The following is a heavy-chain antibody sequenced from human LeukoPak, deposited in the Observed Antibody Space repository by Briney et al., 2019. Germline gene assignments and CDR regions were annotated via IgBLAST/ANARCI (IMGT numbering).Heavy chain of an antibody. CDR3: ARGSGWYYY. CDR2: IYTSGST. V-gene: IGHV4-4*07. CDR1: GGSITNYF. J-gene: IGHJ4*02. D-gene: IGHD6-19*01. Sequence: NASETLSLTCNVSGGSITNYFWSWIRQPAGKGLEWIGRIYTSGSTDYNPSLRSRVTMPVDTSKNQFSLKLSSVTAADTAVYYCARGSGWYYYWGQGTLVTVSS.